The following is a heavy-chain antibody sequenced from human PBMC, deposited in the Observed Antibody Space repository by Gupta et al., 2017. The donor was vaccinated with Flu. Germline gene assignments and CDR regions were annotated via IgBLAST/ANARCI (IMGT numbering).Heavy chain of an antibody. CDR2: IYYSGST. V-gene: IGHV4-39*01. D-gene: IGHD6-19*01. CDR1: GGSISSSSYY. CDR3: ASPTVAETQPNYGMDV. Sequence: QLQLQESGPGLVKPSETLSLTCTVSGGSISSSSYYWGWIRQPPGKGLEWIGSIYYSGSTYYNPSLKSRVTISVDTSKNQFSLKLSSVTAADTAVYYCASPTVAETQPNYGMDVWGQGTTVTVSS. J-gene: IGHJ6*02.